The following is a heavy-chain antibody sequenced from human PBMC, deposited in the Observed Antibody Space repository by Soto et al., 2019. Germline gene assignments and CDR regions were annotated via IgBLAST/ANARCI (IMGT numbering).Heavy chain of an antibody. Sequence: EVQLVESGGGLVQPGRSLRLSCAASGFTFDDYAMHWVRQAPGKGLEWVSGISWNSGSIGYADSVKGRFTSSRDNAKNSMSLHMNSLRAEDTALYYCAKDKYPMVYAHLGFDYWGQGTLVTVSS. CDR2: ISWNSGSI. D-gene: IGHD2-8*01. CDR1: GFTFDDYA. CDR3: AKDKYPMVYAHLGFDY. V-gene: IGHV3-9*01. J-gene: IGHJ4*02.